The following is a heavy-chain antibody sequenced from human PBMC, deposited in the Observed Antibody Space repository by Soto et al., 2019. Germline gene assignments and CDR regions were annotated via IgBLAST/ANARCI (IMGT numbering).Heavy chain of an antibody. D-gene: IGHD3-22*01. CDR3: ARMSYFYDKWYFDL. CDR2: VYYSGTT. V-gene: IGHV4-30-4*01. CDR1: GASINNNDYY. Sequence: SETLSLTCTVSGASINNNDYYWSWIRQTPGKGLEWIGYVYYSGTTDYIPSLKSRLSMSIDKSQNQFTLKLNSVTAADTATYYCARMSYFYDKWYFDLWGRGTLVTVSS. J-gene: IGHJ2*01.